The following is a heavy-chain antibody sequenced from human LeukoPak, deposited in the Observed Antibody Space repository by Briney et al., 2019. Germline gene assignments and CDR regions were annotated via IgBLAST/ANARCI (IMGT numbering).Heavy chain of an antibody. CDR3: ARSATVYSPFAY. V-gene: IGHV4-4*07. CDR1: GDSFNSYY. CDR2: IYTGGST. J-gene: IGHJ4*02. D-gene: IGHD4-17*01. Sequence: PSETLSLTCTVSGDSFNSYYWSWIRQPAGKGLEWIGHIYTGGSTNYNPSLKGRVTMSVDTSKNQFSLKLSSVTAADTAVYYCARSATVYSPFAYWGQGTLVTVSS.